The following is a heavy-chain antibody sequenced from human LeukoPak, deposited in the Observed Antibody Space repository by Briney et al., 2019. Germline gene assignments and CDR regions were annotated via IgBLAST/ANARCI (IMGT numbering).Heavy chain of an antibody. CDR2: IYYSGAT. J-gene: IGHJ4*02. CDR3: ARDALGGVGTVDY. CDR1: GGSISSGGYY. D-gene: IGHD3-16*01. Sequence: SETLSLTCTVSGGSISSGGYYWSWIRQHPGKGLEWIGYIYYSGATYYNPSLKSRVTISVDTSKNQFSLKLSSVTAADTAVYYCARDALGGVGTVDYWGQGTLVIVSS. V-gene: IGHV4-31*03.